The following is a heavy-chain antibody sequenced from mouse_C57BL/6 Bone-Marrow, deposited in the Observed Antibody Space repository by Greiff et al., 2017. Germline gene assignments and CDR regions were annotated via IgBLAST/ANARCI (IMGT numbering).Heavy chain of an antibody. J-gene: IGHJ4*01. CDR2: ISNLAYSI. CDR1: GFTFSDYG. Sequence: EVKLVESGGGLVQPGGSLKLSCAASGFTFSDYGMAWVRQAPRKGPEWVAFISNLAYSIYYADTVTGRFTISRANAKNTLYLEMSSLRSEDTAMYYCARQGVYYGSPYAMDYWGQGTSVTVSS. V-gene: IGHV5-15*01. D-gene: IGHD1-1*01. CDR3: ARQGVYYGSPYAMDY.